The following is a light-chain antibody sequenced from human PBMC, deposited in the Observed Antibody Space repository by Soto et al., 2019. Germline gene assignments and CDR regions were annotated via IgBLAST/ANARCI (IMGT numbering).Light chain of an antibody. V-gene: IGKV3D-20*02. CDR1: QTVRNNY. J-gene: IGKJ5*01. CDR3: QQYKNWPPIT. Sequence: EFVLTQSPGTLSLSPGERATLSCRAIQTVRNNYLAWYQQKPGQAPRLLIYDASSRATGIPDRFSGGGSGTDFTLTISRLEPEDFAVYYCQQYKNWPPITFGQGTRLEIK. CDR2: DAS.